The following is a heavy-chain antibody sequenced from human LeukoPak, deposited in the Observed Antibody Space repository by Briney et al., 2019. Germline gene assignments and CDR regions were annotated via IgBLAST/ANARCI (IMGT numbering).Heavy chain of an antibody. Sequence: PGGSLRLSCAASGFTFSSYWMSWVRQAPGKGLEWVANIKQDGSEKYYVDSVKGRFTISRDNAKNSLYLQMNSLRAEDTAVYYCASGLGYSSGWYLAVWRSIDAFDIWGQGTMVTVSS. D-gene: IGHD6-19*01. CDR1: GFTFSSYW. CDR2: IKQDGSEK. V-gene: IGHV3-7*01. J-gene: IGHJ3*02. CDR3: ASGLGYSSGWYLAVWRSIDAFDI.